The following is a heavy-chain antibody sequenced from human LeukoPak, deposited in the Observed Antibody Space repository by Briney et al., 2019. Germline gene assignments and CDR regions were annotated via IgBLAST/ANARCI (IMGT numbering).Heavy chain of an antibody. CDR1: GFTFSDYY. CDR2: ISGSGDTI. V-gene: IGHV3-11*01. Sequence: PGGSLRLSCAASGFTFSDYYMSWIRQAPGKGLEWASYISGSGDTIHYADSMKGRFTISRDNAKKSLYLQMNYLRADDTAVYYCVREYDILTGYLHYFDYWGQGSLVTVSS. J-gene: IGHJ4*02. D-gene: IGHD3-9*01. CDR3: VREYDILTGYLHYFDY.